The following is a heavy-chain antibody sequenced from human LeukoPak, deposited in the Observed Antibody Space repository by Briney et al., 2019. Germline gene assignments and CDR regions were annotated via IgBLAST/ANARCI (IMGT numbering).Heavy chain of an antibody. J-gene: IGHJ4*02. D-gene: IGHD3-3*01. CDR1: RFTFSSYW. CDR3: ARVTVGYYDFWSGYSGYFDY. V-gene: IGHV3-74*01. CDR2: INSDGSST. Sequence: GGSLRLSCAACRFTFSSYWMHWVRQAPGKGLVWVSRINSDGSSTSYADSVKGRFTISRDNAKNTLYLQMNSLRAEDTAVYYCARVTVGYYDFWSGYSGYFDYWGQGTLVTVSS.